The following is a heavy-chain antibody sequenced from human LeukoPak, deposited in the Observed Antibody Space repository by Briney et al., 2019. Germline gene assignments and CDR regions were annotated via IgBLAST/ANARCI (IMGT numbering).Heavy chain of an antibody. CDR1: AFTFSSYG. CDR2: ISSSSSTI. J-gene: IGHJ4*02. V-gene: IGHV3-48*01. D-gene: IGHD1-26*01. CDR3: ARLLTYLDY. Sequence: PGGSLRLSCAASAFTFSSYGMHWVRQAPGKGLEWVSYISSSSSTIYYADSVKGRFTISRDNAKNSLYLQMNSLRAEDTAVYYCARLLTYLDYWGQGTLVTVSS.